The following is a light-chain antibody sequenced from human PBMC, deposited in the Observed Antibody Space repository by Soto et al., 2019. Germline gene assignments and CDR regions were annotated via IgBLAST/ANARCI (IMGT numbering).Light chain of an antibody. J-gene: IGKJ4*01. CDR3: QQADSFPLS. V-gene: IGKV1-13*02. CDR2: AAS. CDR1: QGISSA. Sequence: AIQLTQSPSSLSASVGDRVTITCRASQGISSALAWYQQKPGKAPRLLIYAASSLQSGVPSRFSGSGYGTDFTLTISSLQPEDFATYYCQQADSFPLSFGGGTKVDIK.